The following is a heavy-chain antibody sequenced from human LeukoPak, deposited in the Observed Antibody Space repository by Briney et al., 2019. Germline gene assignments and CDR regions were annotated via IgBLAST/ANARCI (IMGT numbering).Heavy chain of an antibody. V-gene: IGHV3-48*04. CDR3: ARVGSGYYDSSGYPDY. D-gene: IGHD3-22*01. Sequence: GGSLRLSCAASGFTFSSYSMNWVRQAPGKGLEWVSYISSSSSTIYYADSVKGRFTISRDNAKNSLYLQMNSLRAEDTAVYYCARVGSGYYDSSGYPDYWGQGTLVTVSS. CDR2: ISSSSSTI. J-gene: IGHJ4*02. CDR1: GFTFSSYS.